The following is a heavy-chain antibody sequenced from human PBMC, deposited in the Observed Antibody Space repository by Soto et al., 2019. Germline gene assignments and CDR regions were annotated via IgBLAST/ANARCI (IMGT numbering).Heavy chain of an antibody. CDR3: ARESGYSGYDINYYYGMDV. V-gene: IGHV3-30-3*01. Sequence: GGSLRLSCAASGFTFSSYAMHWVRQAPGKGLEWVAVISYDGSNKYYADSVKGRFTISRDNSKNTLYLQMNSLRAEDTAVYYCARESGYSGYDINYYYGMDVWGQGTTVTVSS. D-gene: IGHD5-12*01. CDR1: GFTFSSYA. CDR2: ISYDGSNK. J-gene: IGHJ6*02.